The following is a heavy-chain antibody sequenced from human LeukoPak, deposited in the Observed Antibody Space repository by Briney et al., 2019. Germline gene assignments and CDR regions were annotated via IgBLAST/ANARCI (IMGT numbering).Heavy chain of an antibody. V-gene: IGHV4-39*01. CDR3: ASGYCSSTSCYPNWFDP. CDR1: GGSISSSSYY. D-gene: IGHD2-2*01. CDR2: IYYSGST. J-gene: IGHJ5*02. Sequence: PSETLSLTCTVSGGSISSSSYYWGWIRQPPGKGLEWIGSIYYSGSTYYNPSLKSRVTISVDTSKNQFSLKLSSVTAADTAVYYCASGYCSSTSCYPNWFDPWGQGTLVTVSS.